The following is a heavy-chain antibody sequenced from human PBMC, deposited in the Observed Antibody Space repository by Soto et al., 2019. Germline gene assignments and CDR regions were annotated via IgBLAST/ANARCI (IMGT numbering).Heavy chain of an antibody. V-gene: IGHV3-30*09. J-gene: IGHJ4*02. CDR3: ARDPSPLYGGNSYFDY. CDR1: GFTFSSYA. D-gene: IGHD2-21*02. CDR2: ISYDGSNK. Sequence: GGSLRLSCAASGFTFSSYAMHWVRQAPGKGLEWVAVISYDGSNKYYADSVKGRFAISRDNSKNTLYLQMNSLRAEDTAVYYCARDPSPLYGGNSYFDYWGQGTLVTV.